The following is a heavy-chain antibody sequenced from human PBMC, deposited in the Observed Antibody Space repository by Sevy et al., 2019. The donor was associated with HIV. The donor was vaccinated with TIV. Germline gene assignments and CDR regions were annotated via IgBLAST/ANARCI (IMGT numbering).Heavy chain of an antibody. CDR1: GFTFSSYS. CDR2: ISSSSTI. CDR3: ARETAMALDY. J-gene: IGHJ4*02. Sequence: GGSLRLSCAASGFTFSSYSMNWVRQAPGKGLEWVSYISSSSTIYYADSVKGRFTISRDNAKNSLYLQMNSLRDEDTAVYYCARETAMALDYWGQGTLVTVSS. D-gene: IGHD5-18*01. V-gene: IGHV3-48*02.